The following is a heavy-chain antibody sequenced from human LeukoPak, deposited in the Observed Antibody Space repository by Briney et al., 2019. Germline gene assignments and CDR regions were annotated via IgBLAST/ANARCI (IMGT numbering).Heavy chain of an antibody. D-gene: IGHD1-26*01. J-gene: IGHJ4*02. Sequence: ASVKVSCKASGYTFTSYYMHWVRQAPGQGLEWMGIINPSGGSTSYAQKFQGRVTITRNTSISTAYMELSSLRSEDTAVYYCARGRRFGSYYLFYFDYWGQGTLVTVSS. CDR3: ARGRRFGSYYLFYFDY. CDR2: INPSGGST. CDR1: GYTFTSYY. V-gene: IGHV1-46*01.